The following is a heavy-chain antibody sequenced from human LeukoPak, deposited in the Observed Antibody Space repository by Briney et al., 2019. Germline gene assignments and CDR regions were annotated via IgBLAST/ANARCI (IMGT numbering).Heavy chain of an antibody. J-gene: IGHJ6*02. V-gene: IGHV3-15*01. Sequence: GGSLRLSCAASGFTFSNAWMSWVRQAPGKGLEWVGRIKSKTDGGTTDYAAPVKGRFTISRDDSKNTLYLQMNSLKTEDTAVYYCTTEVLGLWLGELHGMDVWGQGTTVTVSS. CDR3: TTEVLGLWLGELHGMDV. D-gene: IGHD3-10*01. CDR2: IKSKTDGGTT. CDR1: GFTFSNAW.